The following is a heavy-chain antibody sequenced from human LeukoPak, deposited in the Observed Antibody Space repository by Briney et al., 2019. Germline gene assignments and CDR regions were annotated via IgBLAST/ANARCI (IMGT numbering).Heavy chain of an antibody. CDR1: GYSFTSYW. D-gene: IGHD6-13*01. CDR2: IYPGDSDT. V-gene: IGHV5-51*01. J-gene: IGHJ3*02. CDR3: ARRSYSSSWYKIRAPTAFDI. Sequence: GESLKISCKGSGYSFTSYWIGWVRQMPGKGLEWMGIIYPGDSDTRYSPSFQGQVTISADKSISTAYLQWSSLKASDTAMYYCARRSYSSSWYKIRAPTAFDIWGQGTMVTVSS.